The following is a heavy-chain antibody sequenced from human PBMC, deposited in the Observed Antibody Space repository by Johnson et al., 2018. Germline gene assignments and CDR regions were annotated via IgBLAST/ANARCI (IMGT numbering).Heavy chain of an antibody. Sequence: EVQLLESGGGLVKPGGSLRLSCVASGFTFSSYSMTWVRQAPGKGLEWVSSLSRSTSYGYYADSVKGRFTISRDNAKNSLDLQMNSLRVEDTAVYYCVRDLSTTTGGYFQHWGQGTLVTVSS. J-gene: IGHJ1*01. D-gene: IGHD1-14*01. V-gene: IGHV3-21*01. CDR3: VRDLSTTTGGYFQH. CDR1: GFTFSSYS. CDR2: LSRSTSYG.